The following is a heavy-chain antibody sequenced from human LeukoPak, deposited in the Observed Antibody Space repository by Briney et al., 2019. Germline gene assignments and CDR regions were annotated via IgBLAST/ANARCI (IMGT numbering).Heavy chain of an antibody. D-gene: IGHD3-10*01. CDR3: AKTSGATPYYYYMDV. Sequence: GGSLRLSCAASGFTFSSYAMSWVRQAPGKGLEWVSAISGSGGSTYYADSVKGRFTISRDNSKNTLYLQMNSLRAEDTAVYYCAKTSGATPYYYYMDVLGKGDTVTVSS. V-gene: IGHV3-23*01. CDR1: GFTFSSYA. CDR2: ISGSGGST. J-gene: IGHJ6*03.